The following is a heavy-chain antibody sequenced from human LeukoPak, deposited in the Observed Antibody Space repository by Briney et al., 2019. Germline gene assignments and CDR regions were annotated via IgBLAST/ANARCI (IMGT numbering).Heavy chain of an antibody. V-gene: IGHV1-24*01. CDR3: ARVVVVAATRGTWYFDL. J-gene: IGHJ2*01. D-gene: IGHD2-15*01. Sequence: ASVKVSCKVSGYTLTELSMHWVRQAPGKGLEWMGGFDPEDGETIYAQKFQGRVTMTTDTSTSTAYMELRSLRSDDTAVYYCARVVVVAATRGTWYFDLWGRGTLVTVSS. CDR2: FDPEDGET. CDR1: GYTLTELS.